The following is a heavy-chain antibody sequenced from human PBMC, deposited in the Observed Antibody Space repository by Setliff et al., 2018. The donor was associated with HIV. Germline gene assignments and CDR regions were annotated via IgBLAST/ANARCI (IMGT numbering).Heavy chain of an antibody. CDR2: INGNGGST. V-gene: IGHV3-20*04. J-gene: IGHJ4*02. CDR1: GFTFEDYG. CDR3: AKVRSSSWYDYLDY. Sequence: GSLRLSCAASGFTFEDYGMSWVRQVPGKGLEWVSGINGNGGSTGYADSVKGRLTISRDNAKKSLYLQVNSLRAEDTALYYCAKVRSSSWYDYLDYWGQGTLVTVSS. D-gene: IGHD6-13*01.